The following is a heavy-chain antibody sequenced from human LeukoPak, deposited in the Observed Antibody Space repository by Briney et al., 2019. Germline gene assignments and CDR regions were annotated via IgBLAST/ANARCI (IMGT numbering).Heavy chain of an antibody. CDR1: GGSISSYY. Sequence: SETLSLTCTVSGGSISSYYWSWIRQPPGKGLEWIGYIYYSGSTNYNPSLKSRVTISVDTSKNQFSLKLSSATAADTAVYYCARCITRPGHFDYWGQGTLVTVSS. J-gene: IGHJ4*02. D-gene: IGHD6-6*01. CDR3: ARCITRPGHFDY. V-gene: IGHV4-59*01. CDR2: IYYSGST.